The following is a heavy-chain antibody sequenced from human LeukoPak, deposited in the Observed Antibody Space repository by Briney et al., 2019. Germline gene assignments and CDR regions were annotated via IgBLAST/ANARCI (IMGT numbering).Heavy chain of an antibody. CDR2: IYPGGTT. J-gene: IGHJ4*02. CDR1: GYSVSSAHY. V-gene: IGHV4-38-2*01. CDR3: ARRIASAMTGFDY. Sequence: KPSETLSLTCAVSGYSVSSAHYWGWIRQPPGEGLEWIGTIYPGGTTYYSPSLGSRITISIDASKNHFSLRLSSVTTADTAVYYCARRIASAMTGFDYWGQGALVAVSS. D-gene: IGHD6-13*01.